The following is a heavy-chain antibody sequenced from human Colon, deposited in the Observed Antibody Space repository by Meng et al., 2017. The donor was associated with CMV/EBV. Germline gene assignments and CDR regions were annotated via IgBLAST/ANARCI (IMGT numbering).Heavy chain of an antibody. V-gene: IGHV2-5*02. CDR2: IHWDDDK. J-gene: IGHJ4*02. CDR1: GFPLTTTGAG. Sequence: PVHAPCPPLVYPPPPLTLTCTFSGFPLTTTGAGVAWVRQPPGKAPELRALIHWDDDKRYSPSLKNRLNITKDTSKNQVVLSMTDLDPADTGTFYCARHSLTILTDWGQGALVTVSS. CDR3: ARHSLTILTD. D-gene: IGHD2-8*02.